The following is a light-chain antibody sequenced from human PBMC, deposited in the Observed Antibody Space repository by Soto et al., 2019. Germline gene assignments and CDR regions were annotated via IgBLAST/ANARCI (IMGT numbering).Light chain of an antibody. CDR1: QGINNY. CDR3: QKYNIAPLT. J-gene: IGKJ3*01. V-gene: IGKV1-27*01. CDR2: AAS. Sequence: DIQMTQSPSSLSASVGDRVTVTCRASQGINNYLAWYQQKPGKVLKLLIYAASTLQSGVASRFSGSGSGTDFTLTISSLRPEDVATYYCQKYNIAPLTFGPGTKVDIK.